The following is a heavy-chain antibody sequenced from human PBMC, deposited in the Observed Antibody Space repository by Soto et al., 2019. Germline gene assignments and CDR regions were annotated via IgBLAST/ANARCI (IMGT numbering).Heavy chain of an antibody. V-gene: IGHV1-69*01. J-gene: IGHJ4*02. Sequence: QVQLVQSGAEVIKPGSSVKVSCKASGGTFNTYGISWVRQAPGQGLEWMGGIVPFFGLSNNAQKFQGRVTISADESTNTAYMELSSLRSDDTAVYYCAITLAACLHYYFFDYWGQGTLVTVSS. CDR2: IVPFFGLS. CDR3: AITLAACLHYYFFDY. CDR1: GGTFNTYG. D-gene: IGHD3-10*01.